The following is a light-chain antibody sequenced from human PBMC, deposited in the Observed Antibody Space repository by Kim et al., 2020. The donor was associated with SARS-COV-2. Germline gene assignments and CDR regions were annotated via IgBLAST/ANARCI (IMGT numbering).Light chain of an antibody. CDR3: QVWDSSSDLNWV. CDR1: NIGSKS. J-gene: IGLJ3*02. CDR2: YDS. V-gene: IGLV3-21*04. Sequence: SYELTQPPSVSVAPGKTARITCGGNNIGSKSVHWYQQKPGQAPVLVIYYDSDRPSGIPERFSGSNSGNMATLTISRVEAGDEADYYCQVWDSSSDLNWVFGGGTQLTVL.